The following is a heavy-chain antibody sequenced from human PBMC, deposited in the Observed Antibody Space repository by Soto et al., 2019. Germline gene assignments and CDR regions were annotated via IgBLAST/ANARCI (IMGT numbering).Heavy chain of an antibody. CDR1: GGSISSYY. D-gene: IGHD2-15*01. CDR3: ARVDGYCSGGSCYSGTDYYYYGMDV. J-gene: IGHJ6*02. CDR2: IYYSGST. V-gene: IGHV4-59*01. Sequence: QVQLQESGPGLVKPSETLSLTCTVSGGSISSYYWSWIRQPPGKGLEWIGYIYYSGSTNYNPSLKSRVTISVDTYKNQFSLKLSSVTAADTAVYYCARVDGYCSGGSCYSGTDYYYYGMDVWGQGTTVTVSS.